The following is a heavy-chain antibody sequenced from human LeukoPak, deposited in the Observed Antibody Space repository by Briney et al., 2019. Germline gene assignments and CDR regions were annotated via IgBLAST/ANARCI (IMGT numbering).Heavy chain of an antibody. V-gene: IGHV3-23*01. CDR3: AKVPSNGGNSDDF. Sequence: GGSLRLSCACSGFMFTSYALSWVRQAPGKGLEWVATVSGIGDNTHYADSVKGRFTISRDNSKNMVFLQMTSLRVEDTAVYYCAKVPSNGGNSDDFWGQGTQVTVSS. CDR2: VSGIGDNT. CDR1: GFMFTSYA. J-gene: IGHJ4*02. D-gene: IGHD2-8*01.